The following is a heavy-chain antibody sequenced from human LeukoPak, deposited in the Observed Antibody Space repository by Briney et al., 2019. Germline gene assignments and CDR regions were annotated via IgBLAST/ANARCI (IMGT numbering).Heavy chain of an antibody. CDR1: GFTVSSNY. CDR3: ARANSSGWYGDAFDL. J-gene: IGHJ3*01. D-gene: IGHD6-19*01. V-gene: IGHV3-53*01. Sequence: GGSLRLSCAASGFTVSSNYMSWVRQAPGKGLEWVSVIYSGGSTYYADSVKGRFTISRDNSKNTLYLQMNSLRAEDTAVYYCARANSSGWYGDAFDLWGQGTMVTVSS. CDR2: IYSGGST.